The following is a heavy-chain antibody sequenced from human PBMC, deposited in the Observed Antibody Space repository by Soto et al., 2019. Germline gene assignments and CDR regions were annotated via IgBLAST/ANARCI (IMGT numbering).Heavy chain of an antibody. CDR3: AKRLGSSDSLNFDY. Sequence: GASVKVSCKASGYTVTSHGISWVRQAPGQGLEWMGWISAYNPNTHYAQKLQGRVTMTTDTSTTTAYMELRSLRSDDTAVYYCAKRLGSSDSLNFDYWGQGTLVPVSS. J-gene: IGHJ4*02. CDR2: ISAYNPNT. V-gene: IGHV1-18*01. CDR1: GYTVTSHG. D-gene: IGHD2-2*01.